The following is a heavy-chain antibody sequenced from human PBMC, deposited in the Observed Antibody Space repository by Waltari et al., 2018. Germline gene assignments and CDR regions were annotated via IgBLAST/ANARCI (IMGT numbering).Heavy chain of an antibody. V-gene: IGHV1-2*02. CDR1: GYTFTDYY. CDR3: ARVGRTGEYFDY. D-gene: IGHD3-16*01. J-gene: IGHJ4*02. CDR2: NNPNSGGT. Sequence: QVQLLRSGADVKKPRPSLMVCCKASGYTFTDYYLHWVRQAPGQGLEWIGWNNPNSGGTNYAQKFQGRVTMTRDTSISTAHMELSRLRSDDTAVYYCARVGRTGEYFDYWGQGTLVTVSS.